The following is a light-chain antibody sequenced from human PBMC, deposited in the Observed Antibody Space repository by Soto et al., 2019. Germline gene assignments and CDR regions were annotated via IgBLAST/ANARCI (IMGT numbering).Light chain of an antibody. CDR2: DAS. CDR3: QQYNSYPYT. Sequence: DIRMTQSPSTVSASVGDAVTITCRASQSISTWLAWYQQKPGKAPNLLIYDASTLESGGPSGFSGSGSGTEFSLTISGLQPDDPATYYCQQYNSYPYTFGQGTKLEIK. CDR1: QSISTW. J-gene: IGKJ2*01. V-gene: IGKV1-5*01.